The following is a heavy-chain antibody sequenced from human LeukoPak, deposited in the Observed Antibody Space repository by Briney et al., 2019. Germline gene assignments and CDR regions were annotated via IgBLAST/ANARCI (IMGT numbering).Heavy chain of an antibody. CDR2: INHSGST. D-gene: IGHD6-13*01. V-gene: IGHV4-34*01. Sequence: SETLSLTCAVYGGSFSGYYWSWIRQPPGKGLEWIGEINHSGSTNYNPSLKSRVTISVDTSKNQFSLKLSSVTAADTAVYYCARVHSSSWYRRTGPFDYWGQGTLVTVSS. J-gene: IGHJ4*02. CDR3: ARVHSSSWYRRTGPFDY. CDR1: GGSFSGYY.